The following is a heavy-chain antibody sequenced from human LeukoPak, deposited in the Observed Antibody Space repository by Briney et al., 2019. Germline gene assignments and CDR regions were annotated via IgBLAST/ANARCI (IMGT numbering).Heavy chain of an antibody. D-gene: IGHD3-22*01. CDR1: GGSISSSSYY. V-gene: IGHV4-39*01. Sequence: SETLSLTCTVSGGSISSSSYYWGWIRQPPGKGLEWIGSIYYSGSTYFNPSLKSRVTISVDTSKNQFSLKLGSVTAADTAVYYCARSFRRYYDSSGIGDFDYWGQGTLVTVSS. CDR3: ARSFRRYYDSSGIGDFDY. CDR2: IYYSGST. J-gene: IGHJ4*02.